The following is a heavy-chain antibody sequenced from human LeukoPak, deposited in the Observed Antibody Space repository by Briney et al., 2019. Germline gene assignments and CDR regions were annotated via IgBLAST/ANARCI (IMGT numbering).Heavy chain of an antibody. J-gene: IGHJ3*01. CDR1: GGSLSGHY. CDR3: ARLLDNDISGDPDTFDV. V-gene: IGHV4-59*11. Sequence: PSETLSLTCTVSGGSLSGHYWSCIRQPPGKSLEGIGYVSDTGRTKDNPSPQSRVTISIDTSKSQFSLKLTSVTSADTAVYSCARLLDNDISGDPDTFDVWGQGTTVTVSS. D-gene: IGHD3-22*01. CDR2: VSDTGRT.